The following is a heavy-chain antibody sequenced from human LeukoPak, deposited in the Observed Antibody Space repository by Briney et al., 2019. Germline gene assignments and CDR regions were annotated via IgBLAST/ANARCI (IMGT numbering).Heavy chain of an antibody. CDR1: GYTFSNYG. D-gene: IGHD2/OR15-2a*01. V-gene: IGHV3-33*01. CDR3: AREGPRGNSQFDY. CDR2: IWYDGSNK. J-gene: IGHJ4*02. Sequence: GGSLRLSCAASGYTFSNYGMHWVRQAPGKGLEWVALIWYDGSNKYYTDSVKGRLTISRDNSKDTLFLQMNSLRAEDTAVYYCAREGPRGNSQFDYWGQGTLVTVSS.